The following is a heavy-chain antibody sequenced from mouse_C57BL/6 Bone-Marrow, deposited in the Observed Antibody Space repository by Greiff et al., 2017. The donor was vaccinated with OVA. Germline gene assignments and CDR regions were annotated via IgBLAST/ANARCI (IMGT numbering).Heavy chain of an antibody. CDR1: GFTFSDYG. D-gene: IGHD4-1*01. CDR2: ISSGSSTI. V-gene: IGHV5-17*01. CDR3: ARKDWDWYFDV. J-gene: IGHJ1*03. Sequence: EVQLVESGGGLVKPGGSLTLSCAASGFTFSDYGMHWVRQAPAKGLEWVAYISSGSSTIYYADTVKGRFTIARDNAKNTLFLQMTSLRSEDTAMYYCARKDWDWYFDVWGTGTTVTVAS.